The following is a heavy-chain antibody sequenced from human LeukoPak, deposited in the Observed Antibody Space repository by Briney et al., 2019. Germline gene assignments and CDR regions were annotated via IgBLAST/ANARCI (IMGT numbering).Heavy chain of an antibody. CDR1: GGPLSIFH. CDR2: IYTSGST. CDR3: ARDKKVRGYDGMDV. D-gene: IGHD3-10*01. J-gene: IGHJ6*02. V-gene: IGHV4-4*07. Sequence: PSETLSLTCTVSGGPLSIFHWSWLRHPAEKGRECCGRIYTSGSTNYNPSLKSRVTMSVDTSKNQFSLKLSSVTAADTAVYYCARDKKVRGYDGMDVWGQGTTVTVSS.